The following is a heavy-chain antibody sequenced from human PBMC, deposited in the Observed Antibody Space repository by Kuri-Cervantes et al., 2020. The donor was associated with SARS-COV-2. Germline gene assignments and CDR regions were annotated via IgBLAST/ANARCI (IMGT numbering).Heavy chain of an antibody. V-gene: IGHV1-69*06. CDR3: ARLSGLSTVTTSRPY. CDR1: GGTFSSYA. Sequence: SVKVSCKASGGTFSSYAISWVRQAPGQGPEWMGGIIPIFGTANYAQKFRGRVTITADKSTSTAYMELSSLRSEDTAVYYCARLSGLSTVTTSRPYWGQGTLVTVSS. J-gene: IGHJ4*02. D-gene: IGHD4-17*01. CDR2: IIPIFGTA.